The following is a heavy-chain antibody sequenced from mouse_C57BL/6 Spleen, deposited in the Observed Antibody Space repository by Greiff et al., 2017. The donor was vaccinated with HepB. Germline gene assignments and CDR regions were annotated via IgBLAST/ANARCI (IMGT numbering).Heavy chain of an antibody. V-gene: IGHV1-81*01. J-gene: IGHJ4*01. Sequence: LVESGAELARPGASVKLSCKASGYTFTSYGISWVKQRTGQGLEWIGEIYPRSGNTYYNEKFKGKATLTADKSSSTAYMELRSLTSEDSAVYFCARYGGSLYYYAMDYWGQGTSVTVSS. D-gene: IGHD1-1*01. CDR1: GYTFTSYG. CDR3: ARYGGSLYYYAMDY. CDR2: IYPRSGNT.